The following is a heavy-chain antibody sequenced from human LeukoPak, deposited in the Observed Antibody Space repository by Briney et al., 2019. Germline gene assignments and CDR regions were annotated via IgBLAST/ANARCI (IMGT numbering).Heavy chain of an antibody. CDR3: ARGDSLPVLDY. Sequence: GGSLRLSCAASGFTFSSYAMSWVRQAPGKGLEYVAAIGGSGENTYYVPSVKGRFIISRDNSKNTLYLQMGSLRPEDMALYYCARGDSLPVLDYWGQGTQVGVSS. CDR1: GFTFSSYA. J-gene: IGHJ4*02. V-gene: IGHV3-64*01. D-gene: IGHD3-22*01. CDR2: IGGSGENT.